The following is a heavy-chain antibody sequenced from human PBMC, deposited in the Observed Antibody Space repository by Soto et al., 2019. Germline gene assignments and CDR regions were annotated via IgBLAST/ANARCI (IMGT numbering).Heavy chain of an antibody. J-gene: IGHJ6*03. V-gene: IGHV1-18*01. Sequence: QVQLVQSGGEVKKPGASVKVSCKASGYTFSSYSISWVRQAPGQGLEWMGWISVYNGNTNYAEKFQGRVTMTTDTSTSTAYMELGSLTSDDTAVYYCARRFGYSSSYNSYYLDVWGKGTTVTVSS. CDR1: GYTFSSYS. D-gene: IGHD6-13*01. CDR2: ISVYNGNT. CDR3: ARRFGYSSSYNSYYLDV.